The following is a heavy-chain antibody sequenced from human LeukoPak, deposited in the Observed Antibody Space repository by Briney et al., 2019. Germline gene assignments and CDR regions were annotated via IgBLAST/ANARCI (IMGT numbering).Heavy chain of an antibody. CDR2: ISSSSTI. Sequence: GGSLRLSCAASGFTFSTYSMNWVRQAPGKGLEWVSYISSSSTIYYADSVKGRFTISRDNAKSSLFLQMNSLRAEDTAVYYCARMSSGYFYYFDYWGQGTLVTVSS. CDR3: ARMSSGYFYYFDY. J-gene: IGHJ4*02. D-gene: IGHD3-22*01. CDR1: GFTFSTYS. V-gene: IGHV3-48*01.